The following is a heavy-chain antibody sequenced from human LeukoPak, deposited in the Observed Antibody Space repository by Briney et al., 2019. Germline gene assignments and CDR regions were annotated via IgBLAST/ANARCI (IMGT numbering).Heavy chain of an antibody. CDR1: GTTFSFYA. CDR3: ASRPDYYYYYGMDV. Sequence: GGSLRLSCAASGTTFSFYAMSWVRQAPGKGLEWVSSISSSSSYIYYADSVKGRFTISRDNAKNSLYLQMNSLRAEDTAVYYCASRPDYYYYYGMDVWGQGTTVTVSS. CDR2: ISSSSSYI. J-gene: IGHJ6*02. V-gene: IGHV3-21*01.